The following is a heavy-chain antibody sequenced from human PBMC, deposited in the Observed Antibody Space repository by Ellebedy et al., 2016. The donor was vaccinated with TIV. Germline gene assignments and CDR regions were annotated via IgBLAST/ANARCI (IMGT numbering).Heavy chain of an antibody. CDR2: IRQDGDEK. V-gene: IGHV3-7*03. CDR1: GFTFSSYW. Sequence: GESLKISCAASGFTFSSYWMSWVRQAPGKGLEWVASIRQDGDEKYYVDSVKGRFIISRDNARNSLFLQMSSLRAEDTAVYYCARDGGYCSGGTCYLVYWGQGTLVTVS. CDR3: ARDGGYCSGGTCYLVY. J-gene: IGHJ4*02. D-gene: IGHD2-15*01.